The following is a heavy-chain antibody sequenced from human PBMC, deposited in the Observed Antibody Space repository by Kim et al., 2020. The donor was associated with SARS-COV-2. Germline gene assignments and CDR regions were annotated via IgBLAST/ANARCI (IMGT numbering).Heavy chain of an antibody. V-gene: IGHV3-11*05. CDR3: ARVGTIAAAGSSDY. D-gene: IGHD6-13*01. J-gene: IGHJ4*02. Sequence: ADSVKGRFTIPRDNAKNSLYLQMNSLRAEDTAVYYCARVGTIAAAGSSDYWGQGTLVTVSS.